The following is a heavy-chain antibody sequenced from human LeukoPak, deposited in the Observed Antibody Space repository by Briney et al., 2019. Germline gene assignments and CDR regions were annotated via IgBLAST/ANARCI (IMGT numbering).Heavy chain of an antibody. CDR3: ARDPLRGFLEWLQGMDV. CDR1: GFTFSTYD. J-gene: IGHJ6*03. Sequence: GRSLRLSCAASGFTFSTYDMHWVRQAPGKGLEWVAVISKDGGITIYAESVKGRFTISRDNAKNSLYLQMNSLRAEDTALYYCARDPLRGFLEWLQGMDVWGKGTTVTVSS. CDR2: ISKDGGIT. D-gene: IGHD3-3*01. V-gene: IGHV3-30*03.